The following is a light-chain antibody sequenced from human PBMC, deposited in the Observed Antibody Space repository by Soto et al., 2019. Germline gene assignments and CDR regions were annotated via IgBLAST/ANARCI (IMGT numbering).Light chain of an antibody. CDR1: SSNIGAGYD. CDR3: QSYDSSLSGVV. CDR2: GNS. Sequence: QLVLTQPPSVSGAPGQRVTISCTGSSSNIGAGYDVHWYQQLPGTAPKLLIYGNSNRPSGVPDRFSGSKSGTSASLAITGLQAEDEADYYCQSYDSSLSGVVFGGGTQLPS. V-gene: IGLV1-40*01. J-gene: IGLJ2*01.